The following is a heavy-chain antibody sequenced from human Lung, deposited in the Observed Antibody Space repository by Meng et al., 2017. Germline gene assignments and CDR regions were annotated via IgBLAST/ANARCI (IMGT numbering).Heavy chain of an antibody. CDR3: ARDEDISAAGKLFGDY. Sequence: VQLAQSGAEVKKAGASVKVTCKASGYTFPDYWLHWVRRAPGQGLEWMGRINPKSGDTHYAQRFQGRVTMTGDTSISTAYMELSGLRSDDTAMYYCARDEDISAAGKLFGDYWGQGTLVTVSS. D-gene: IGHD6-13*01. V-gene: IGHV1-2*06. CDR1: GYTFPDYW. J-gene: IGHJ4*02. CDR2: INPKSGDT.